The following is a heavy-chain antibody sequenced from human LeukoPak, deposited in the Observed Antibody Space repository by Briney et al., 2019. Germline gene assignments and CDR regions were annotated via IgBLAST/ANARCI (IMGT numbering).Heavy chain of an antibody. D-gene: IGHD3-10*01. CDR1: GFTFDDYG. CDR2: INWNGGSM. CDR3: AKDSGSLWFGETDAFDF. J-gene: IGHJ3*01. Sequence: PGGSLRLSCAASGFTFDDYGMSWVRQAPGKGLEWVSGINWNGGSMGYADSVKGRFTISRDNAENSLYLQMNSLRVEDTALYYCAKDSGSLWFGETDAFDFWGQGTMVTVSS. V-gene: IGHV3-20*04.